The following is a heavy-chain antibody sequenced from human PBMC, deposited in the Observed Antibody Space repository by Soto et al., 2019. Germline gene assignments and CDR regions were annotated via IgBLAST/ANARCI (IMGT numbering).Heavy chain of an antibody. Sequence: GGSLRLSCAASGFTFSGSAMHWVRQASGKGLEWVGRIRSKANSYATAYAASVKGRFTISRDDSKNTAYLQMNSLKTEDTAVYYCTSVAPMIVVDKNTVGWFDPWGQGTLVTVSS. CDR2: IRSKANSYAT. CDR3: TSVAPMIVVDKNTVGWFDP. D-gene: IGHD3-22*01. CDR1: GFTFSGSA. J-gene: IGHJ5*02. V-gene: IGHV3-73*01.